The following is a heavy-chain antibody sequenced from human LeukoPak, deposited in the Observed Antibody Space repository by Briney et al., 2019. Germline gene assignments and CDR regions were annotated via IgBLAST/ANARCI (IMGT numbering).Heavy chain of an antibody. CDR2: INPSGGTT. J-gene: IGHJ4*02. V-gene: IGHV1-46*01. CDR3: ARSLTGYYDSSGF. D-gene: IGHD3-22*01. Sequence: GASVRVSCKASGYTFTSYYMHWVRQAPGQGLEWMGIINPSGGTTSYAQKFQGRVTMTRDTSTSTIHMELSSLRSEDTAVYYCARSLTGYYDSSGFWGQGTLVTVSS. CDR1: GYTFTSYY.